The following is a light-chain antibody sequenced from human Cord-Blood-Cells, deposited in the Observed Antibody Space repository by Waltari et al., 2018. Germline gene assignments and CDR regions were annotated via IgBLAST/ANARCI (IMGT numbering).Light chain of an antibody. J-gene: IGKJ4*01. V-gene: IGKV3-11*01. CDR1: HSVSSY. CDR3: QQRSNWLT. Sequence: EIVLTQSPATLSLSPGEKATLSCRPSHSVSSYLTWYQKKPGQAPRILIYDPSNRATGIPARFSGSGSGTAFTLTISSLEPEDFAVYYCQQRSNWLTFGGGTKVEIK. CDR2: DPS.